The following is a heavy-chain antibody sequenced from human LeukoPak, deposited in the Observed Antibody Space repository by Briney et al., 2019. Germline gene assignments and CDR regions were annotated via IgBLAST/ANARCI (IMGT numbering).Heavy chain of an antibody. CDR1: GGSISSSSYY. V-gene: IGHV4-39*07. Sequence: SETLSLTCTVSGGSISSSSYYWGWIRQPPGKGLEWIGSIYYSGSTYYNPSLKSRVTISVDTSKNQFSLKLSSVTAADTAVYYCASSPIAPVDYWGQGTLVTVSS. J-gene: IGHJ4*02. CDR2: IYYSGST. CDR3: ASSPIAPVDY. D-gene: IGHD6-13*01.